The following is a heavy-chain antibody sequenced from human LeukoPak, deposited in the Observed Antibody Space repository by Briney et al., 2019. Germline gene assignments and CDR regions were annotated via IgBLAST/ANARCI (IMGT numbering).Heavy chain of an antibody. Sequence: PGGSLRLSCTTSGFAFDDFAMSWVRQPAGKGLEWVGFIRRRAYGGAAEYAASVKGKFIISRDDSKGIAYLQMNSLKTEDTAVYYCSRNGLVDFDYWGQGSPVIVSP. J-gene: IGHJ4*02. CDR3: SRNGLVDFDY. V-gene: IGHV3-49*04. CDR1: GFAFDDFA. CDR2: IRRRAYGGAA.